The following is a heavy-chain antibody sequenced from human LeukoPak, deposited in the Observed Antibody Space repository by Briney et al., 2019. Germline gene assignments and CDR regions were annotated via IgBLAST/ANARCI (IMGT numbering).Heavy chain of an antibody. CDR3: ARFSTGVQNFDY. D-gene: IGHD1-14*01. Sequence: GESPKISCKGSRYSFTSYWIGWVRQMPGKGLEWMGIIYPGDSYTNYSPSFQGHVTISADKSISTAYLQWSSLKASDTAMYYCARFSTGVQNFDYWGQGTLVTVSS. J-gene: IGHJ4*02. V-gene: IGHV5-51*01. CDR2: IYPGDSYT. CDR1: RYSFTSYW.